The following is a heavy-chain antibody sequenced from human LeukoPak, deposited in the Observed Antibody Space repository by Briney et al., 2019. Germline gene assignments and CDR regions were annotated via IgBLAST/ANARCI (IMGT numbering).Heavy chain of an antibody. D-gene: IGHD4-17*01. V-gene: IGHV4-34*01. CDR2: INHSGST. J-gene: IGHJ5*02. CDR3: ARDGGTTVTGGYWFDP. Sequence: SETLSLTCAVYGGSFSGYYWSWIRQPPGKGLEWIGEINHSGSTNYNPSLKSRVTMSVDTSKNQFSLKLSSVTAADTAVYYCARDGGTTVTGGYWFDPWGQGTLVTVSS. CDR1: GGSFSGYY.